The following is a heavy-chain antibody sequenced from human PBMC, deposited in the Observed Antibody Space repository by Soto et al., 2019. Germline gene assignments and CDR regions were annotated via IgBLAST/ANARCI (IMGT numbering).Heavy chain of an antibody. J-gene: IGHJ4*02. D-gene: IGHD3-22*01. CDR2: ISGSGGRT. CDR1: GFTFSRYA. Sequence: EVQLLESGGGLVQPGGSLRLSCAASGFTFSRYAMSWVRQAPGKGLEWVSAISGSGGRTYYADSVKGRFTISRDNSKNTLYLQKNSLRSEDTAVYYCAALIVVVMYPDYWGQGTLVTVSS. V-gene: IGHV3-23*01. CDR3: AALIVVVMYPDY.